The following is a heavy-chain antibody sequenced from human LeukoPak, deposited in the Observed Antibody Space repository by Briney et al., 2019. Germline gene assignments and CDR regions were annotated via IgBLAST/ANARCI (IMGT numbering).Heavy chain of an antibody. CDR2: ISHDGSNK. J-gene: IGHJ4*02. D-gene: IGHD2-21*02. CDR3: TRSVVTTADFDY. V-gene: IGHV3-30-3*01. CDR1: GFTFSSSP. Sequence: GGSLRLSCAASGFTFSSSPMHWVRQAPGLGLQWVAVISHDGSNKYYEDSVKGRFTISRDNSKSTLYLHLNIPRPEDTAVYYCTRSVVTTADFDYWGQGTLVTVSS.